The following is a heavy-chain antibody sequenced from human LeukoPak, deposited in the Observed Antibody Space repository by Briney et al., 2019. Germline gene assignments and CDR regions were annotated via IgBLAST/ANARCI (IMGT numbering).Heavy chain of an antibody. CDR2: ISGSGGST. D-gene: IGHD3-10*01. Sequence: PGGSLRLSCAASGFTFSSYSMSWVRQAPGKGLEWVSAISGSGGSTYYADSVKRGFTISRDNSTNTLYLQMNSLRAEDTAVYYRPKDSNYYGSEKLDHWGQGTLVTVSS. V-gene: IGHV3-23*01. CDR1: GFTFSSYS. CDR3: PKDSNYYGSEKLDH. J-gene: IGHJ4*02.